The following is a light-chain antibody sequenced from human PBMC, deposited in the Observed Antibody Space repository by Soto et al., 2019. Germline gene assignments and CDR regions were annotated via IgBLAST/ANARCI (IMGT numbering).Light chain of an antibody. CDR3: QQYNSYQWT. Sequence: SRVTQSPSALSASEGDRVTLTCRASQSISSYLNWYHQKPGKAPNLLIYDASNLESGVPSRFSGSGSGTEFTLTISSLQPDDFATYYCQQYNSYQWTSGQGAKVDIK. J-gene: IGKJ1*01. V-gene: IGKV1-5*01. CDR1: QSISSY. CDR2: DAS.